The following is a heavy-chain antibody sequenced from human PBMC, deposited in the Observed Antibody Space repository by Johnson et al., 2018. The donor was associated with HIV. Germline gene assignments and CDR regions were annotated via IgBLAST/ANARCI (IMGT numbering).Heavy chain of an antibody. J-gene: IGHJ3*01. V-gene: IGHV3-11*04. CDR3: AKDQWSSSWTNDAFDF. Sequence: QVQLVESGGGLVKPGASLRLSCAASGFSLSDYYMSWIRQAPGQGLEWVSYVSGSSSGIYYAEPVKGRFTISRDNAKNSLYLQMDSLRAEDTAVYYCAKDQWSSSWTNDAFDFWGQGTMVTVSS. D-gene: IGHD6-13*01. CDR2: VSGSSSGI. CDR1: GFSLSDYY.